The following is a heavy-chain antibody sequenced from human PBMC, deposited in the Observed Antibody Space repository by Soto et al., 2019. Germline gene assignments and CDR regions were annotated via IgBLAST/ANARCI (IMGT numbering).Heavy chain of an antibody. D-gene: IGHD3-16*01. CDR3: ARSGHSFGGVV. CDR2: ILSTEST. CDR1: GGSISGYY. J-gene: IGHJ4*02. Sequence: PSETLSLTSTVFGGSISGYYCSWIRQPTGKGLEYIGYILSTESTSYHASLPSRVAISLDTPNNQISLELKSVTAADTAVYYCARSGHSFGGVVWGQGILVTVSS. V-gene: IGHV4-59*01.